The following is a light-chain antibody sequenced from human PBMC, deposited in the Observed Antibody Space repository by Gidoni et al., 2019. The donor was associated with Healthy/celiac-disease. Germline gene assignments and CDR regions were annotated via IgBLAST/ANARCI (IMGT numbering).Light chain of an antibody. CDR1: QSVSSY. V-gene: IGKV3-11*01. Sequence: EIVLTQSPATLSLSPGERATLSCRASQSVSSYLAWYQQKPGQAPRLLNHDASNRATGIPARFSGSASGTDFTLTISSLEPEDFAVYYCQQRSNWPPTFGGGTKVEIK. CDR3: QQRSNWPPT. CDR2: DAS. J-gene: IGKJ4*01.